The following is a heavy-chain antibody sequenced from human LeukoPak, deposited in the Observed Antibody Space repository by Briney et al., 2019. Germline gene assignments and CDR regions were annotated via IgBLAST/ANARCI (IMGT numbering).Heavy chain of an antibody. CDR2: ISSSSSYI. CDR3: ARAMVRGVIIHYYGMDV. CDR1: GFTFSSYS. J-gene: IGHJ6*02. V-gene: IGHV3-21*01. D-gene: IGHD3-10*01. Sequence: GGSLRLSCAASGFTFSSYSMNWVRQAPGKGLEWVSSISSSSSYIYYADSVKGRFTISRDNAKNSLCLQMNSLRAEDTAVYYCARAMVRGVIIHYYGMDVWGQGTTVTVSS.